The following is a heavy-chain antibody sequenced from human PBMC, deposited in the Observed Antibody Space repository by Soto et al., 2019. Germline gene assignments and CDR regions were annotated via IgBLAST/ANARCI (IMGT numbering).Heavy chain of an antibody. CDR2: IYHSGTT. D-gene: IGHD3-9*01. Sequence: QVQLQESGPGLVKPSQTLSLTCRVSGGSITSGAYYWTWIRQHPGQGLDWIGYIYHSGTTSYRPSLKSRVTISIDTSKNQFSLNLTSVTAADTAVYYCARVADLDWSIDSWGQGFLVTVSS. V-gene: IGHV4-31*03. J-gene: IGHJ4*02. CDR1: GGSITSGAYY. CDR3: ARVADLDWSIDS.